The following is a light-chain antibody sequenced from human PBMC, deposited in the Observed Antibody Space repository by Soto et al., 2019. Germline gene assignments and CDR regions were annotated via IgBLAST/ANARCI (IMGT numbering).Light chain of an antibody. V-gene: IGKV1-5*03. CDR2: AAS. CDR3: QQYNKYSWT. CDR1: QNINNW. Sequence: DIQMTQSPSTLSASVGDRVTITCRASQNINNWLAWYQQKPGTAPKLLIYAASNFESGVSSRFGGSGSGTEFTFTISSLQPEDFATYYCQQYNKYSWTFGQGTKVDIK. J-gene: IGKJ1*01.